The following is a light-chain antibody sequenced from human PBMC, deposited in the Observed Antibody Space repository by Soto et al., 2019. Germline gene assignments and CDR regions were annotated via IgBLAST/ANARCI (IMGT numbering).Light chain of an antibody. V-gene: IGLV3-21*02. CDR1: NIGSKS. J-gene: IGLJ2*01. Sequence: SYKLTQPPSVSVAPGQTARITCGGNNIGSKSVHWYQQKPGQAPVLVVYDDSDRPSGIPERFSGSNSGNTATLTISRVEAGDEADYYCQVWDSSSVVFGGGTKVTAL. CDR3: QVWDSSSVV. CDR2: DDS.